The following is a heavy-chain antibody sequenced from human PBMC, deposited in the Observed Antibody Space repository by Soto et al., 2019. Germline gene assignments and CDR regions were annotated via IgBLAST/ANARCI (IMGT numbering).Heavy chain of an antibody. CDR3: AREKMFSVQDAFDI. Sequence: EVQLVETGGGLTKPGGSLRLSCAASGFTVSSNYMSWVRQAPGKGLEWVSLIYSGGGTYYADSVTGRVTISRDNSKNTLYLTMNSLRAQDTAVYFCAREKMFSVQDAFDIWGQGTMVTVSS. CDR1: GFTVSSNY. J-gene: IGHJ3*02. CDR2: IYSGGGT. D-gene: IGHD1-1*01. V-gene: IGHV3-53*02.